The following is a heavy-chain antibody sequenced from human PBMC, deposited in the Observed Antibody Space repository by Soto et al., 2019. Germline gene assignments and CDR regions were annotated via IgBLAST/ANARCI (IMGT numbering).Heavy chain of an antibody. CDR3: ATDSMDFLEWPLYYYCYGMDV. Sequence: GGSLRLSCAASGFTFSSYGMHWVRQAPGKGLEWVAVISYDGSNKYYADSVKGRFTISRDNSKNTLYLQMNSLRAEDTAVYYCATDSMDFLEWPLYYYCYGMDVWGQGTTVTVSS. J-gene: IGHJ6*02. CDR2: ISYDGSNK. D-gene: IGHD3-3*01. CDR1: GFTFSSYG. V-gene: IGHV3-30*03.